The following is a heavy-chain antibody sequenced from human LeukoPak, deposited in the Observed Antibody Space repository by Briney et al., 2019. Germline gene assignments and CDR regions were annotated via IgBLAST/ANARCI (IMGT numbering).Heavy chain of an antibody. CDR1: GFTFSSNW. CDR3: ATQRGGNPAY. Sequence: GGSLRLSCAASGFTFSSNWMHWVRQAPGKGLVWVSRINNDGSSTSYADSVKGRFTISRDNAKNTLYLQMNGLRAEDTAVYYCATQRGGNPAYWGQGTLVTVSS. D-gene: IGHD1-14*01. V-gene: IGHV3-74*01. J-gene: IGHJ4*02. CDR2: INNDGSST.